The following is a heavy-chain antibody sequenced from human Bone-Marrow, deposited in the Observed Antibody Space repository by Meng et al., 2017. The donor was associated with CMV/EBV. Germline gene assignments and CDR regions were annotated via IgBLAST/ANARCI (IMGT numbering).Heavy chain of an antibody. Sequence: GGSLRLSCAASGFPFSSYDMHWVRQATGKGLEWVSAIGTAGDTYYPGSVKGRFTISRENAKNSLYLQMNSLRAGDTAVYYCARGPRSGWPYYYYYGMDVWGQGNTVNV. CDR1: GFPFSSYD. CDR3: ARGPRSGWPYYYYYGMDV. V-gene: IGHV3-13*01. J-gene: IGHJ6*02. CDR2: IGTAGDT. D-gene: IGHD6-19*01.